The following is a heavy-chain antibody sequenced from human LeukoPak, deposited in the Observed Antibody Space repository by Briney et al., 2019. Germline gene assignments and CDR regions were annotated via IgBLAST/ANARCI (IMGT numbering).Heavy chain of an antibody. D-gene: IGHD3-10*01. J-gene: IGHJ4*02. Sequence: PGGSLRLSCAASGFTFSPHYMDWVRQSPGQGQEWVGLIRNKANGYTTVYAASVKGRFTISRDDSKNSLYLQMDSLKTEDTAVYYCGDLGSAGTDHWGQGTLVTVSS. CDR3: GDLGSAGTDH. V-gene: IGHV3-72*01. CDR2: IRNKANGYTT. CDR1: GFTFSPHY.